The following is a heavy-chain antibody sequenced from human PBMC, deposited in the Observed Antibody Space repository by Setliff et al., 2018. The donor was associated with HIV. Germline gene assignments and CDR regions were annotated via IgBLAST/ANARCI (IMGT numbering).Heavy chain of an antibody. CDR2: IYTSGST. J-gene: IGHJ3*02. CDR1: GGSISSYY. Sequence: KASETLSLTCTVSGGSISSYYWSWIRQPAGKGLEWIGRIYTSGSTNYNPSLKSRVTISVDTSKNQFSLKLSSVTAADTAVYYCARHKDSDYVWGSYRPDGFDIWGQGTTVTVSS. V-gene: IGHV4-4*07. CDR3: ARHKDSDYVWGSYRPDGFDI. D-gene: IGHD3-16*02.